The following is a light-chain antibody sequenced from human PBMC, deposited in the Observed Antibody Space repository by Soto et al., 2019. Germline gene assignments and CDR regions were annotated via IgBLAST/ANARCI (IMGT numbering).Light chain of an antibody. CDR2: EVR. J-gene: IGLJ1*01. Sequence: QSALTQPASVSGSPGQSITISCTGTSSDVGGYNSVSWYQKHPGKAPKLMIYEVRNRPSGVSYRFSGSKSGNTASLTISGLQAEDEADYYCSSYTSSSTYVFGTGTKLTVL. CDR1: SSDVGGYNS. CDR3: SSYTSSSTYV. V-gene: IGLV2-14*01.